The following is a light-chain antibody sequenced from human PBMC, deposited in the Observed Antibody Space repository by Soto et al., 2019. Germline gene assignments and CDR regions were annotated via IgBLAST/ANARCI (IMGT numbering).Light chain of an antibody. CDR2: LNSDGSH. V-gene: IGLV4-69*01. J-gene: IGLJ2*01. CDR3: QTWGTVV. CDR1: SRHSSYA. Sequence: QSVLTQSPSASASLGASVKLTCTLSSRHSSYAIAWHQQQPEKGPRYLMKLNSDGSHSKGDGIPDRFSGSSSGAERYLTISSLQSEDEADYYCQTWGTVVFGGGTKLTVL.